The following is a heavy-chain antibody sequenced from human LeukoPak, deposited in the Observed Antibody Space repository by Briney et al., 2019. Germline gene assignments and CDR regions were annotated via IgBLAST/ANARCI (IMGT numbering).Heavy chain of an antibody. CDR1: GGTFSSYA. Sequence: SVKVSCKASGGTFSSYAISWVRQAPGQGLEWMGRIIPILGIANYAQKFQGRVTITADKSTSTAYMELSSLRSEDAAVYYCARDPVRGYSYGPPHGYWGQGTLVTVSS. CDR2: IIPILGIA. D-gene: IGHD5-18*01. CDR3: ARDPVRGYSYGPPHGY. V-gene: IGHV1-69*04. J-gene: IGHJ4*02.